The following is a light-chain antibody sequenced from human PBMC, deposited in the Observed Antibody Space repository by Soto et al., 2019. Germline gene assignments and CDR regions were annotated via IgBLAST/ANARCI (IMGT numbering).Light chain of an antibody. CDR1: QSVSSN. Sequence: EIVMTQSPATLSVSPGERATLSCRASQSVSSNVAWYQQKPGQAPRLLIYGASTRPTGIPARFSGSGSGTEFTHTISSLQSEDFAVHYCQHYNSWPPWWTFGQGTKVEIK. CDR2: GAS. J-gene: IGKJ1*01. V-gene: IGKV3-15*01. CDR3: QHYNSWPPWWT.